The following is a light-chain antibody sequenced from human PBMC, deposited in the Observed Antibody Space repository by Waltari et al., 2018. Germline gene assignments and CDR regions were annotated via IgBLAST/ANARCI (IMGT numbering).Light chain of an antibody. V-gene: IGLV2-14*03. Sequence: QSALTQPASVSGSPGHSITISCIGTTSDTGDSYYVSLYQQFPGKAPTPIIYDVTKRPSGISGRFSGSKSGNTASLTISGLQAEDEGDYYCCSFRGGDSFVFGTGTRVTVV. CDR2: DVT. J-gene: IGLJ1*01. CDR1: TSDTGDSYY. CDR3: CSFRGGDSFV.